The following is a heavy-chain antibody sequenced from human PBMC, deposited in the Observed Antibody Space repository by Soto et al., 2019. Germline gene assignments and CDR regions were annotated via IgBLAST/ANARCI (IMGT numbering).Heavy chain of an antibody. CDR3: VKWNGYGDY. CDR1: GFSISNYG. D-gene: IGHD1-1*01. Sequence: PXGSLILSCAASGFSISNYGVTWVRQAPGKGLEWVSGFSGSGGGTFYADSVKGRFTISRENSKNTVCLQMNSLGAEDTAVYYCVKWNGYGDYWGQGTLVTVSS. J-gene: IGHJ4*02. V-gene: IGHV3-23*01. CDR2: FSGSGGGT.